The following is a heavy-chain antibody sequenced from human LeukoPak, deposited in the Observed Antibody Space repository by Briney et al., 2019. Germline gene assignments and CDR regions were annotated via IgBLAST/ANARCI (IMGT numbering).Heavy chain of an antibody. V-gene: IGHV3-23*01. CDR1: GFTFSSYA. J-gene: IGHJ4*02. CDR2: ISGSGGST. D-gene: IGHD6-13*01. Sequence: GGSLRLSCAASGFTFSSYAMSWVRQAPGKGLECVSTISGSGGSTYYADSAKGRFTISRDNSKNTLYLQMYSLRDEDTAVYYCAKDRSSWSDYWGQGTLVTVSS. CDR3: AKDRSSWSDY.